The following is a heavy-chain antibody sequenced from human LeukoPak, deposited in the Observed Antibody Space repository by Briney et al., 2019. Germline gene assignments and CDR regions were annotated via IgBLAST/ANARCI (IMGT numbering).Heavy chain of an antibody. CDR2: IYHSGST. CDR3: ARNGTVTVSGTKFNYFDY. Sequence: PSEALSLTCTVSGDSISSSSYYWGWIRQPPGKGLEWIGSIYHSGSTHYNPSLKSRLTIFVDTSKNQFSLKVNSVTAADTAVYCCARNGTVTVSGTKFNYFDYWGQGTLVTVSS. D-gene: IGHD4-17*01. J-gene: IGHJ4*02. V-gene: IGHV4-39*01. CDR1: GDSISSSSYY.